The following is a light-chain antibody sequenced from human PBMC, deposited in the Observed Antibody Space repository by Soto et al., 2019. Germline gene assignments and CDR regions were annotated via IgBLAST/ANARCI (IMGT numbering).Light chain of an antibody. J-gene: IGLJ1*01. CDR1: SSNIGAGYE. CDR3: QSYDSSLSGYV. Sequence: QSVLTQPPSVSEAPGQRVTISCPGSSSNIGAGYEAHWYQQVPGTAPKLLIYENNNRPSGVPDRFSGSKSGTSASLAITGLQAEDEAEYYCQSYDSSLSGYVFGTGTKVTVL. CDR2: ENN. V-gene: IGLV1-40*01.